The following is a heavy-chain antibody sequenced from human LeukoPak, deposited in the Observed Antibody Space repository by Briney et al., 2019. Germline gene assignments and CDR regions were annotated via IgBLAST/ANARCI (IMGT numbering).Heavy chain of an antibody. CDR1: EITYSRYV. Sequence: GGSLRLSCTSSEITYSRYVMGWLRQAPGKGPEWVSTISASGGTTYYADSVQGRSTISRDNAKNTLYLQMDSLRAEDTAVYYCVRPYSYGDWYFDLWGRGTLVTVSS. J-gene: IGHJ2*01. CDR2: ISASGGTT. CDR3: VRPYSYGDWYFDL. V-gene: IGHV3-23*01. D-gene: IGHD5-18*01.